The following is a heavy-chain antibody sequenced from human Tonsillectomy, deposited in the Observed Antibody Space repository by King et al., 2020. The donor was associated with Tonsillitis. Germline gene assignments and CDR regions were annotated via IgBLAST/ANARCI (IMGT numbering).Heavy chain of an antibody. J-gene: IGHJ4*02. CDR1: GGSISSSSYY. Sequence: QLQESGPGLVKPSETLSLTCTVSGGSISSSSYYWGWIRQPPGKGLEWIGSIYYSGSTYYNPSLKSRVTISVDTSKNQFSLKLSSVTAADTAVYYVARQRFSPIFGVVIPTRFDYWGQGTLVTVSS. CDR3: ARQRFSPIFGVVIPTRFDY. V-gene: IGHV4-39*01. D-gene: IGHD3-3*01. CDR2: IYYSGST.